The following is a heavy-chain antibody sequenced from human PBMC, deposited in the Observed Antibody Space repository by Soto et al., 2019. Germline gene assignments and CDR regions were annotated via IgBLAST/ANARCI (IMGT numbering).Heavy chain of an antibody. J-gene: IGHJ6*02. D-gene: IGHD2-15*01. CDR2: IIPIFGTA. V-gene: IGHV1-69*06. Sequence: GASVKVSCKASGGTFSSYAISWVRQAPGQGLEWMGGIIPIFGTANYAQKFQGRVTITADKSTSTAYMELSSLRSEDTAVYYCAKGGYCSGGSCYADYYYGMDVWGQGTTVTVS. CDR3: AKGGYCSGGSCYADYYYGMDV. CDR1: GGTFSSYA.